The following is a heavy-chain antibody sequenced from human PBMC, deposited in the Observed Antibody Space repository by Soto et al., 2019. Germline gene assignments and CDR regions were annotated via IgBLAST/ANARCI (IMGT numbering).Heavy chain of an antibody. D-gene: IGHD3-3*01. CDR3: ARATIFGVVTPKLYYYYYMDV. J-gene: IGHJ6*03. CDR2: ISSSSSTI. Sequence: GSLRLSCAASGFTFSSYSMNWVRQAPGKGLEWVSYISSSSSTIYYADSVKGRFTISRDNAKNSLYLQMNSLRAEDTAVYYCARATIFGVVTPKLYYYYYMDVWGKGTTVTVSS. V-gene: IGHV3-48*01. CDR1: GFTFSSYS.